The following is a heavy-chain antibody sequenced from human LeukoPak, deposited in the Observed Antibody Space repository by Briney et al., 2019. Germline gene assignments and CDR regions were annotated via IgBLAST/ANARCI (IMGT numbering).Heavy chain of an antibody. CDR2: IYYSGGT. J-gene: IGHJ4*02. V-gene: IGHV4-39*01. CDR1: GGSISSSSYY. D-gene: IGHD4-17*01. Sequence: SETLSLTCTVSGGSISSSSYYWGWIRQPPGKGLEWIGSIYYSGGTYYNPSLKSRVTISVDTSKNQFSLKLSSVTAADTAVYYCARSDGDYGVAREYWGQGTLVTVSS. CDR3: ARSDGDYGVAREY.